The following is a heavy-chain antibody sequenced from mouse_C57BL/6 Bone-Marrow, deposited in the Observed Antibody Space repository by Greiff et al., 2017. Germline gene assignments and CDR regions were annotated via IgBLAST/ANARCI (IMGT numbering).Heavy chain of an antibody. J-gene: IGHJ2*01. CDR1: GYTFTDYN. V-gene: IGHV1-22*01. CDR2: INPNNGGT. D-gene: IGHD1-1*01. CDR3: ARGYYYGSSYERFDY. Sequence: VQLKESGPELVKPGASVKMSCKASGYTFTDYNMHWVKQSHGKSLEWIGYINPNNGGTSYNQKFKGKATLTVNKSSSTAYMELRSLTSEDSAVYYCARGYYYGSSYERFDYWGQGTTLTVSS.